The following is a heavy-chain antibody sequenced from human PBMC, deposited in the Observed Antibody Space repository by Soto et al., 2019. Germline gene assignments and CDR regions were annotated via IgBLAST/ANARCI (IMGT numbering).Heavy chain of an antibody. J-gene: IGHJ6*02. V-gene: IGHV1-3*01. CDR3: ASGRGATMVRGVFKSYYGMDV. Sequence: GASVKVSCKASGYTFTNYAMHWVRQAPGQRLEWMGWIDAANGNTKYSQKFQGRVTITRDTSASTAYMELSSLRSEDTAVYYCASGRGATMVRGVFKSYYGMDVWGQGTTVTVSS. CDR2: IDAANGNT. D-gene: IGHD3-10*01. CDR1: GYTFTNYA.